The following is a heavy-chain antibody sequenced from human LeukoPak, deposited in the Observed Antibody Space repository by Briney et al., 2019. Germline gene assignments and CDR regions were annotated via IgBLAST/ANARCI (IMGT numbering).Heavy chain of an antibody. CDR3: ARDITGTTSFDY. CDR1: GGSISSYY. CDR2: IYYSGST. V-gene: IGHV4-59*01. Sequence: SETLSLTCTVSGGSISSYYWSWTRQPPGKGLEWIGYIYYSGSTHYNPSLKRRVTISVDTSKNQFSLKLSSVTAADTAVYYCARDITGTTSFDYWGQETRDTVSS. J-gene: IGHJ4*02. D-gene: IGHD1-7*01.